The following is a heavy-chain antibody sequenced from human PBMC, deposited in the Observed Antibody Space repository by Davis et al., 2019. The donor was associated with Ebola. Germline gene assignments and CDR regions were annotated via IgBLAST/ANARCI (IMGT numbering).Heavy chain of an antibody. CDR3: ARETYYYDSSGYHRGAFDI. V-gene: IGHV4-59*01. CDR1: GGSISSYY. CDR2: IYYSGST. J-gene: IGHJ3*02. D-gene: IGHD3-22*01. Sequence: SETLSPTCTVSGGSISSYYWSWIRQPPGKGLEWIGYIYYSGSTNYNPSLKSRVTISVDTSKNQFSLKLSSVTAADTAVYYCARETYYYDSSGYHRGAFDIWGQGTMVTVSS.